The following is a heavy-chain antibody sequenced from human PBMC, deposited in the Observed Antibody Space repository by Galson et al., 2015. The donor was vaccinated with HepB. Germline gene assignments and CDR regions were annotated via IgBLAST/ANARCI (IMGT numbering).Heavy chain of an antibody. D-gene: IGHD1-26*01. J-gene: IGHJ5*02. CDR2: TCYRSKWYN. Sequence: CAISGDSDSSNSAAWNWIRQSPSRGLEWLGRTCYRSKWYNDYAESVKSRMTIKPDTSKNEFSLQLNSVTPEDTAVYYCARDPSGSYWGRWFDLWGQGIPVTVSS. V-gene: IGHV6-1*01. CDR1: GDSDSSNSAA. CDR3: ARDPSGSYWGRWFDL.